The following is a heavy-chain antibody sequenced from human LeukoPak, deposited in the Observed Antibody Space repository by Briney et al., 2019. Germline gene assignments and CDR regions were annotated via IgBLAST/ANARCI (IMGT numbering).Heavy chain of an antibody. CDR2: INAYNGNT. Sequence: ASVKVSCKASGYTFTSYCIRWVRQAPGQELEWMGWINAYNGNTNYAQKLQGRVTMTTDTSTSTAYTELRSLSSDDTAAYYWAHHGGRLEATRDWFDPWGQGTLVTVSS. CDR1: GYTFTSYC. CDR3: AHHGGRLEATRDWFDP. V-gene: IGHV1-18*01. J-gene: IGHJ5*02. D-gene: IGHD1-26*01.